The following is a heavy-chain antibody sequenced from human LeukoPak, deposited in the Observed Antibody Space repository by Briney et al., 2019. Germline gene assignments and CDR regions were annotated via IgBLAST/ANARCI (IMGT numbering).Heavy chain of an antibody. D-gene: IGHD6-6*01. V-gene: IGHV3-7*01. Sequence: GGSLRLSCTASGFTFSDYWMTWVRQAPGKGPEWVANIKQDGSQRYYVDSVRGRFTISRDNAKNSLFLQMNGLRAEDTAVYYCARGPRQLGFDYWGQGTLVTVSS. J-gene: IGHJ4*02. CDR1: GFTFSDYW. CDR2: IKQDGSQR. CDR3: ARGPRQLGFDY.